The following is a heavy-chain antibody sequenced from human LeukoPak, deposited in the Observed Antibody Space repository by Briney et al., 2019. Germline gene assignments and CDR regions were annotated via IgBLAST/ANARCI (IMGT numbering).Heavy chain of an antibody. CDR1: GGSIVGYF. Sequence: PSETLSLTCAVSGGSIVGYFWSWIRQLPGKGLEWIGYVYYGGNTDYNHSLGGRATITVDTSKNQFSLKLTSVTAVDTAVYYCASTGPDISGHYQAYWGQGTLVIVSS. CDR3: ASTGPDISGHYQAY. CDR2: VYYGGNT. D-gene: IGHD3-22*01. V-gene: IGHV4-59*01. J-gene: IGHJ4*02.